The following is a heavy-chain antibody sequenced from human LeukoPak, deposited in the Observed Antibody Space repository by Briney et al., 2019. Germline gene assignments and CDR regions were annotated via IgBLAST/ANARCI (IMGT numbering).Heavy chain of an antibody. CDR2: IYYSGST. CDR3: ARGAGGYCSSTSCYLFDY. CDR1: GDSISSGSYY. V-gene: IGHV4-39*07. Sequence: PSQTLSLTCTVSGDSISSGSYYWGWIRQPPGKGLEWIGSIYYSGSTYYNPSLKSRVTISVDTSKNQFSLKLSSVTAADTAVYYCARGAGGYCSSTSCYLFDYWGQGTLVTVSS. D-gene: IGHD2-2*01. J-gene: IGHJ4*02.